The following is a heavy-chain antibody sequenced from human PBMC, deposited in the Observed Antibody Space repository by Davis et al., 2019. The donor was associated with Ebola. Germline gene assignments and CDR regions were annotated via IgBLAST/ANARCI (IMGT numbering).Heavy chain of an antibody. V-gene: IGHV4-39*01. CDR3: ARHGGKYYDFWSGYIFDY. CDR2: IYYSGST. CDR1: GGSFSGYY. D-gene: IGHD3-3*01. J-gene: IGHJ4*02. Sequence: MPSETLSLTCAVYGGSFSGYYWGWIRQPPGKGLEWIGSIYYSGSTYYNPSLKSRVTISVDTSKNQFSLKLSSVTAADTAVYYCARHGGKYYDFWSGYIFDYWGQGTLVTVSS.